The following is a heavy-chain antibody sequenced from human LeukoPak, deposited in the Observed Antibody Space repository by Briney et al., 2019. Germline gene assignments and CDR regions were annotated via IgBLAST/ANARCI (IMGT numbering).Heavy chain of an antibody. V-gene: IGHV1-24*01. CDR3: ASFDNRGTYCGGDCPDADAFDI. Sequence: AASVTVSFTVSGYTLTELSMHWVRQAPGKGLEWMGGFDPEDGETIYAQKFQGRVTMTEDTSTDTAYMELSSLRSEDTAVYYCASFDNRGTYCGGDCPDADAFDIWGQGTMVTVSS. CDR2: FDPEDGET. J-gene: IGHJ3*02. D-gene: IGHD2-21*02. CDR1: GYTLTELS.